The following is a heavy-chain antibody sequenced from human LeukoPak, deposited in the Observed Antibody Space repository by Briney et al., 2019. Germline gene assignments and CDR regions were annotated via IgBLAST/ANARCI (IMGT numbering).Heavy chain of an antibody. J-gene: IGHJ4*02. Sequence: TGGSLRLSCAASGFIFDDYAMHWVRQAPGKGLEWVSGISWNGVSIGYADSVKGRFTISRDNAKNSLYLQMNSLRAEDTALYYCAKDIYSNWGSGRGFDYWGQGTLVTVSS. CDR1: GFIFDDYA. V-gene: IGHV3-9*01. CDR2: ISWNGVSI. CDR3: AKDIYSNWGSGRGFDY. D-gene: IGHD3-10*01.